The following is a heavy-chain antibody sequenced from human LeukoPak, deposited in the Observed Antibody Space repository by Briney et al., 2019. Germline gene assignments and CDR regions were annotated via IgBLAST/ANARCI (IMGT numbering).Heavy chain of an antibody. V-gene: IGHV3-23*01. CDR3: AKAREWLVNSYYFDY. CDR1: GFTLSRYA. Sequence: GGSLRLSCPASGFTLSRYAMNWVRQAPGKGLECVSIVSGSGGTTYYADSVRGRFTISRDNSKNTLYSQMNSLRDEDTAVYYCAKAREWLVNSYYFDYWGQGTLLTVSS. D-gene: IGHD6-19*01. CDR2: VSGSGGTT. J-gene: IGHJ4*02.